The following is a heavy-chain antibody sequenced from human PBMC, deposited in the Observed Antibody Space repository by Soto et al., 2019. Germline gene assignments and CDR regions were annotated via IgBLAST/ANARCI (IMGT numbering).Heavy chain of an antibody. V-gene: IGHV1-69*12. CDR2: ILPVLGTA. CDR1: GRTFSTYA. D-gene: IGHD4-17*01. Sequence: QVQLVQSGAEVKKPGSSVKVSCRASGRTFSTYAMAWLRQAPGQGLEWMGGILPVLGTADYAPKFQGRVTTTADQSKNTAYLELRSLTSEDTAVYYCARGHEYGGNADAFDIGGQGTIVTVSS. J-gene: IGHJ3*02. CDR3: ARGHEYGGNADAFDI.